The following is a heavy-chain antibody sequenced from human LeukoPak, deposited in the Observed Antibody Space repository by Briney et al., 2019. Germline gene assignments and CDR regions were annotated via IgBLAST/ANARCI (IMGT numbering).Heavy chain of an antibody. Sequence: SVTLSLTCTVSGGSISSYYWSWIRQPPGKGLEWIGYIYSSGSTNYNPSLKSRVTISVDTSKNQFSLNLTSVTAADTALYYCARHSSVVRGWFDPWGQGTRVTVSS. CDR3: ARHSSVVRGWFDP. D-gene: IGHD2-15*01. V-gene: IGHV4-4*09. J-gene: IGHJ5*02. CDR2: IYSSGST. CDR1: GGSISSYY.